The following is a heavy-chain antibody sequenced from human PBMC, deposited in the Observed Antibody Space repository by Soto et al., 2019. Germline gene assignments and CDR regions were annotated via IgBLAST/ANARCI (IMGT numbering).Heavy chain of an antibody. J-gene: IGHJ4*02. V-gene: IGHV3-23*01. CDR1: GFTFSNYA. CDR3: AKARYYDSTGYLYYFDY. CDR2: ITGSGDYT. Sequence: VGSLRLSCAASGFTFSNYAMSWVRQAPGKGLEWVSSITGSGDYTYYADSVKGRFTISRDNSKNTLYLQTNSLRAEDTAVYYCAKARYYDSTGYLYYFDYWGQGTLVTVSS. D-gene: IGHD3-22*01.